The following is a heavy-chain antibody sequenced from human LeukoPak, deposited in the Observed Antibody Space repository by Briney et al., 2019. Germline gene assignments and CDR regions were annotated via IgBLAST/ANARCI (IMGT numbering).Heavy chain of an antibody. Sequence: KPSETLSLTCAVYGGSFSGYYWSWIRQPPGEGLEWIGEINHSGSTNYNPSLKSRVTISVDTSKNQFSLKLSSVTAADTAVYYCARLPYYYDSSGYYYFSFDYWGQGTLVTVSS. CDR1: GGSFSGYY. J-gene: IGHJ4*02. CDR3: ARLPYYYDSSGYYYFSFDY. CDR2: INHSGST. D-gene: IGHD3-22*01. V-gene: IGHV4-34*01.